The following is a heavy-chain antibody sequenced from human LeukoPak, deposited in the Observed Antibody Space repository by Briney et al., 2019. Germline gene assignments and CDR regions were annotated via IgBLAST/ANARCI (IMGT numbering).Heavy chain of an antibody. CDR3: ATVQYQLPPARWPSIY. J-gene: IGHJ4*02. V-gene: IGHV3-23*01. D-gene: IGHD5-24*01. CDR1: GITFSNYA. Sequence: GGSLRLSCAASGITFSNYATSWVRQARGKGLEWVSSISGSGDGTYFADSVKGRFTISRDNSKNTLFLQMNSLRAEDTAVYYCATVQYQLPPARWPSIYWGQGTLVTVSS. CDR2: ISGSGDGT.